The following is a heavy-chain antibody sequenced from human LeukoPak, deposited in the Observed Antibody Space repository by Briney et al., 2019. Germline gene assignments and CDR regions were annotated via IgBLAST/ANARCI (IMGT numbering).Heavy chain of an antibody. CDR2: IIPIFGTA. V-gene: IGHV1-69*05. D-gene: IGHD2-15*01. CDR1: GGTFSSYA. CDR3: AREVVVAATPYYYYYGMDV. Sequence: SVKVSCKASGGTFSSYAISWVRQAPGQGLEWMGGIIPIFGTASYAQKFQGRVTMTRDTSTSTVYMELSSLRSEDTAVYYCAREVVVAATPYYYYYGMDVWGQGTTVTVSS. J-gene: IGHJ6*02.